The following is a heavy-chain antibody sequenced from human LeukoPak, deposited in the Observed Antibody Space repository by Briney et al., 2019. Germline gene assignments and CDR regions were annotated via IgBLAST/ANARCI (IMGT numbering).Heavy chain of an antibody. CDR2: IGRSDTYI. CDR3: ARHLSGVTGYTYGRGIDY. CDR1: GFTFSNYN. J-gene: IGHJ4*02. V-gene: IGHV3-21*01. Sequence: GGSLRLSCVVSGFTFSNYNMNWVRQAPGKGLEWVSSIGRSDTYIYYADSVTGRFTISRDNAKTSLYLQMNSLRAEDTAVYYCARHLSGVTGYTYGRGIDYWGQGTLVTVSS. D-gene: IGHD5-18*01.